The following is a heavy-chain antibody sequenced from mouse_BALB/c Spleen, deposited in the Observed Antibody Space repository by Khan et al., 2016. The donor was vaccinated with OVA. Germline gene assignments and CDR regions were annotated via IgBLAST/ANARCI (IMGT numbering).Heavy chain of an antibody. D-gene: IGHD1-1*01. CDR1: GYSITSDYA. Sequence: VQLQQSGPGLVKPSQSLSLTCTVTGYSITSDYAWNWIRQVPGNKLEWMGYISYSGRTSYNPSLKSRISIPRDTSKNQFFLQLNSVTTEDTATYYCARSVTITTVVATDFDYWGQGTTLTVSS. J-gene: IGHJ2*01. V-gene: IGHV3-2*02. CDR3: ARSVTITTVVATDFDY. CDR2: ISYSGRT.